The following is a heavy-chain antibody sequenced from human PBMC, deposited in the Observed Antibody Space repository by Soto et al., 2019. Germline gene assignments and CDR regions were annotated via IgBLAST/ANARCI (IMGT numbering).Heavy chain of an antibody. CDR3: AKDRQNIVRADDAFDI. V-gene: IGHV1-69*13. Sequence: GASVNVSCQASGGTFSSYAISWWRQAPGQGLEWMGGIIPIFGTANYAQKFQGRVTITADESTSTAYMELSSLRSEDTAVYYGAKDRQNIVRADDAFDIWGQGTMVTVSS. CDR2: IIPIFGTA. CDR1: GGTFSSYA. D-gene: IGHD1-26*01. J-gene: IGHJ3*02.